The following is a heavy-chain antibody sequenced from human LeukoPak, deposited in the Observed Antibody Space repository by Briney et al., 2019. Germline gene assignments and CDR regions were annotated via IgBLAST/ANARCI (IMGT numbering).Heavy chain of an antibody. CDR3: ARDGDYVWGSYRYSYFDY. V-gene: IGHV3-33*01. CDR1: GFTFSSYG. Sequence: GRSLRLSCAASGFTFSSYGMHWVRQAPGKGLEWVAVIWYDGSNKYYADSVKGRFTISRDNSKNTLYLQMNSLRAEDTAVYYCARDGDYVWGSYRYSYFDYWGQGTLVTVSS. D-gene: IGHD3-16*02. J-gene: IGHJ4*02. CDR2: IWYDGSNK.